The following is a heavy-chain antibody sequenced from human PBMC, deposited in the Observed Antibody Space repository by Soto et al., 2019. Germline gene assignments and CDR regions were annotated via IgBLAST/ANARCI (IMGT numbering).Heavy chain of an antibody. CDR1: GFTFDEYA. CDR3: AKDIREYGSGWTYFNL. J-gene: IGHJ4*02. V-gene: IGHV3-9*01. Sequence: EVQLVESGGGLVQPGWSRRLDCAASGFTFDEYAMHWVRQGPGKGLAWVSGISWYRGRRDYADSVKGRFTISRDNAKKYLYRQMNSLRGEDTGLYYCAKDIREYGSGWTYFNLWGQGTLVTVSS. D-gene: IGHD6-19*01. CDR2: ISWYRGRR.